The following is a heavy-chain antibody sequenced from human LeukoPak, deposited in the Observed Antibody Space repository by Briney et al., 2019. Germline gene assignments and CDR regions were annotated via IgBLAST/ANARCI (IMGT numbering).Heavy chain of an antibody. CDR3: ASAAGRYSSSWDAFDI. J-gene: IGHJ3*02. CDR2: INPSGGST. V-gene: IGHV1-46*01. Sequence: VASVKVSCKASGYTFTSYYMHWVRQAPGQGLEWTGIINPSGGSTSYAQKFQGRVTMTRDTSTSTVYMELSSLRSEDTAVYYCASAAGRYSSSWDAFDIWGQGTMVTVSS. D-gene: IGHD6-13*01. CDR1: GYTFTSYY.